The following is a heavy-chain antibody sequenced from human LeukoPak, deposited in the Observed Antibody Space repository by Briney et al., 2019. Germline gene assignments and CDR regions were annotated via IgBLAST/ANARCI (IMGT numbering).Heavy chain of an antibody. J-gene: IGHJ6*02. CDR1: GGSFSGYY. Sequence: SETLSLTCAVYGGSFSGYYWSWIRQPPGKGLEWIGEINHGGSTNYNPSLKSRVTISVDTSKNQFSLKLSSVTAADTAVYYCARVYRATVMYYYYYGMDVWGQGTTVTVSS. D-gene: IGHD4-17*01. V-gene: IGHV4-34*01. CDR3: ARVYRATVMYYYYYGMDV. CDR2: INHGGST.